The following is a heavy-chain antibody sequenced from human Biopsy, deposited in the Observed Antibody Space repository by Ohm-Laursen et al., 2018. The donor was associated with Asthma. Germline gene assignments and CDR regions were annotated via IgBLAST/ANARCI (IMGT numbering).Heavy chain of an antibody. CDR3: ARKAGSCISRTCYSLDF. D-gene: IGHD2-2*01. V-gene: IGHV1-69*13. J-gene: IGHJ4*02. CDR1: GGTLNTYV. Sequence: GASVKVSCKSLGGTLNTYVIGWVRQAPGQGIEWMGGINSVFGTTTYPQKFQDRVTITADDSTSTVYMELSSLRSEDTAVYYCARKAGSCISRTCYSLDFWGQGTLVTVSS. CDR2: INSVFGTT.